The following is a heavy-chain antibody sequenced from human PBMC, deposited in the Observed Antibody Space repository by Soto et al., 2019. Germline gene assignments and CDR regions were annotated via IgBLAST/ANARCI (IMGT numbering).Heavy chain of an antibody. CDR1: GDSVSSNSSA. Sequence: SQTLSLTCPISGDSVSSNSSAWNWIRQCPSRVLEWLGRTYYRSKWYNDYAVSVKSRITINPDTSKNQFSLQLNSVTPEDTAVYYCARVQDSSGWPYYYGMDVWGAVTTLPV. D-gene: IGHD6-19*01. J-gene: IGHJ6*02. CDR3: ARVQDSSGWPYYYGMDV. V-gene: IGHV6-1*01. CDR2: TYYRSKWYN.